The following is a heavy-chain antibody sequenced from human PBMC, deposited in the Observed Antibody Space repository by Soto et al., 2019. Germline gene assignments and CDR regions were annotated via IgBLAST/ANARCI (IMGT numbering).Heavy chain of an antibody. CDR1: GFTFSSYA. Sequence: EVQLLESGGGLVQPGGSLRLSCAASGFTFSSYAMSWVRQAPGKGLEWVSAISGSGGSTYYADSVKGRFTISRDNSKNTLYLQMNSLRAEDTAVYYCAKKILGESRDYYYMDVWGKGTTVTVSS. J-gene: IGHJ6*03. CDR3: AKKILGESRDYYYMDV. CDR2: ISGSGGST. V-gene: IGHV3-23*01. D-gene: IGHD3-16*01.